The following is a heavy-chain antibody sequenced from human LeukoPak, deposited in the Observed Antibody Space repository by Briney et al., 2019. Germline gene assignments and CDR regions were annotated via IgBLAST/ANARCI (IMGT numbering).Heavy chain of an antibody. CDR1: GGSISSGGYY. CDR2: IYYSGST. J-gene: IGHJ4*02. D-gene: IGHD6-19*01. V-gene: IGHV4-31*03. CDR3: ASYIAVASLSYFDY. Sequence: SETLSLTCTVSGGSISSGGYYWSWIRQHPGKGLEWIGYIYYSGSTYYNPSLKSRVTISVDTSKNQFSLKLSSVTAADTAVYYCASYIAVASLSYFDYWGQGTLVTVSS.